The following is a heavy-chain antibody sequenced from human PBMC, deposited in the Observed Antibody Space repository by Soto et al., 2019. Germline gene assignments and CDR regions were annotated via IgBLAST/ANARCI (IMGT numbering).Heavy chain of an antibody. CDR1: GFTFSSYW. CDR3: ARGTELLWFGELLQNYYYYGMDV. CDR2: INSDGSST. V-gene: IGHV3-74*01. Sequence: GGSLRLSCAASGFTFSSYWMHWVRQAPGKGLVWVSRINSDGSSTSYADSVKGRFTISRDNAKNTLYLQMNSLRAEDTAVYYCARGTELLWFGELLQNYYYYGMDVWGQGTTVTVSS. D-gene: IGHD3-10*01. J-gene: IGHJ6*02.